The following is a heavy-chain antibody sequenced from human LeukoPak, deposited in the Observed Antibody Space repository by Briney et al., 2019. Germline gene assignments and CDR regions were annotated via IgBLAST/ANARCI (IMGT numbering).Heavy chain of an antibody. D-gene: IGHD2-2*01. J-gene: IGHJ4*02. CDR1: GYSISSGYY. V-gene: IGHV4-38-2*01. Sequence: PSETLSLTCAVSGYSISSGYYRGWIRQPPGKGLEWIGSIYHSGCTYYNPSLKSRVTISVDTSKNQFSLKLSSVTAADTAVYYCARLVVPAAMGHGLDYWGQGTMVTVSS. CDR3: ARLVVPAAMGHGLDY. CDR2: IYHSGCT.